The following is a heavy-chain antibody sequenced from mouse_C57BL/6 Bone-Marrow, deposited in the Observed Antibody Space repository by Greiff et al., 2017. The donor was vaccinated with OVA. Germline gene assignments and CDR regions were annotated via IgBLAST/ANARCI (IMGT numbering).Heavy chain of an antibody. Sequence: EVMLVESGGGLVQSGRSLRLSCATSGFTFSDFYMEWVRQAPGKGLEWIAASRNKANDYTTEYSASVKGRFIVSRDTSQSILYLQMNALRAEDTAMYYCARDAPGWGFAYWGQGTLVTVSA. J-gene: IGHJ3*01. V-gene: IGHV7-1*01. CDR3: ARDAPGWGFAY. CDR2: SRNKANDYTT. CDR1: GFTFSDFY. D-gene: IGHD3-3*01.